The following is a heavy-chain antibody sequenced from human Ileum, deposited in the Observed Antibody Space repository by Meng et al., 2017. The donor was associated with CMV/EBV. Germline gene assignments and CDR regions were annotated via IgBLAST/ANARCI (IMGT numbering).Heavy chain of an antibody. CDR2: IYTSGST. V-gene: IGHV4-4*07. J-gene: IGHJ4*02. D-gene: IGHD6-13*01. CDR3: AREGSAVH. CDR1: GTSITGYY. Sequence: QVQLQESGPGRVKPSETLSLTCPVSGTSITGYYWSWIRQSAAKGLEWIGRIYTSGSTNYNPSLHSRVSMSIDTSKNQFSLKLRSVTAADTAVYYCAREGSAVHWGQGTLVTVSS.